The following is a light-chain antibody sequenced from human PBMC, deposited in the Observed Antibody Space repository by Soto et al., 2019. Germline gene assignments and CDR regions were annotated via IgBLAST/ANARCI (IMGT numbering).Light chain of an antibody. CDR1: KNGSKR. CDR2: DDS. V-gene: IGLV3-21*02. J-gene: IGLJ1*01. CDR3: QVWDSSSDHPNYV. Sequence: SSELTQPTPRLVAPGQTGRVTCWGKKNGSKRVHWYQQKPGQAPVLVVYDDSDRPSGIPERFSGSNSGNTATLTISRVEAGDEADYYCQVWDSSSDHPNYVFGTGTKVT.